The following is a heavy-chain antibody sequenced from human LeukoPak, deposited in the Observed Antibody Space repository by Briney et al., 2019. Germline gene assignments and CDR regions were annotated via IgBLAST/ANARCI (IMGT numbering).Heavy chain of an antibody. CDR1: GGSISSYY. D-gene: IGHD7-27*01. J-gene: IGHJ4*02. CDR2: IYYSGST. Sequence: SETLSLTCTVSGGSISSYYWSWIRQPPGKGLEWIGYIYYSGSTNYNPSLKSRVTISVDTSKNQFSLRLSSVTAADTAVYYCARAAIVTGPYYFDYWGQGTLVTVSS. V-gene: IGHV4-59*08. CDR3: ARAAIVTGPYYFDY.